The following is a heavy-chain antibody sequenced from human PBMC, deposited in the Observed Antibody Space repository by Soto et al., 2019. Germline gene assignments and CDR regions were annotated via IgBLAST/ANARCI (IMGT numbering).Heavy chain of an antibody. CDR2: IWYDGSNK. D-gene: IGHD6-19*01. Sequence: PGGSLRLSCAASGFTFSSYGMHWVRQAPGKGLEWVAVIWYDGSNKYYADSVKGRFTISRDNSKNTLYLQMNSLRAEDTAVYYCARDGELEVAGTDSGFDYWGQGTLVTVSS. CDR1: GFTFSSYG. CDR3: ARDGELEVAGTDSGFDY. V-gene: IGHV3-33*01. J-gene: IGHJ4*02.